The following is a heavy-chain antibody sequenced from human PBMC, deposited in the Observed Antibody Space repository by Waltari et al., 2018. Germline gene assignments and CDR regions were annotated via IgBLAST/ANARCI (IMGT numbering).Heavy chain of an antibody. Sequence: QLVESGGGVVQPGGSLRLSCVVSGLTFRDYGIPWVRQAPGKGLEWVSFIRHDGTYTYYADSVKGRFGISRDNSKNTAYLQMDSLGPEDTAVYSCARDRGGYGDFVSWFDPWGQGTLVTVSS. J-gene: IGHJ5*02. CDR3: ARDRGGYGDFVSWFDP. CDR2: IRHDGTYT. CDR1: GLTFRDYG. D-gene: IGHD3-22*01. V-gene: IGHV3-30*02.